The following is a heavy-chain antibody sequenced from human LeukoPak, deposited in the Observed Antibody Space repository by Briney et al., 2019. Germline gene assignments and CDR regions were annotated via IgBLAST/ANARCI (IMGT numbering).Heavy chain of an antibody. CDR2: ISYDGSNK. D-gene: IGHD3-10*01. CDR3: ARDNYGSDY. J-gene: IGHJ4*02. V-gene: IGHV3-30-3*01. Sequence: PGRSLRLSCAASGFTFSNYAMHWVRQAPGKGLEWVAVISYDGSNKYYADSVKGRFTISRGNSKNTLYLQVNSLRAEDTAVYYCARDNYGSDYWGQGTLVTVSS. CDR1: GFTFSNYA.